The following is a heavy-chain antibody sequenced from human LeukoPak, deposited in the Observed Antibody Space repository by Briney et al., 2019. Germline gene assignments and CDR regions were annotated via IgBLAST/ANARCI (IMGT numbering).Heavy chain of an antibody. CDR2: IRSKAYGGTT. Sequence: GGSLRLSCTASGFTLGDYAMSWVRQAPGKGLGWVSFIRSKAYGGTTEYAAAVKGRVTISRDDSKSIAYLQMNSLKTEDTAVYYCRGDSSGYYSDYGMDVWGQGTTVTVSS. CDR3: RGDSSGYYSDYGMDV. CDR1: GFTLGDYA. V-gene: IGHV3-49*04. D-gene: IGHD3-22*01. J-gene: IGHJ6*02.